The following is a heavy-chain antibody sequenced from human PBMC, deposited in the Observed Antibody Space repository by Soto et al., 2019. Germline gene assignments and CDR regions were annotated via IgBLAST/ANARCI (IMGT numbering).Heavy chain of an antibody. V-gene: IGHV4-59*01. CDR2: IYYSGST. CDR1: GGSIISYY. D-gene: IGHD5-18*01. J-gene: IGHJ6*02. Sequence: PSETLSLTCTVSGGSIISYYWSWIRQPPGKGLEWIGYIYYSGSTNYNPSLKSRVTISVDTSKNQFSLKLSSVTAADTAVYYCARDRVTAPMNYGMDVWGQGTTVTVSS. CDR3: ARDRVTAPMNYGMDV.